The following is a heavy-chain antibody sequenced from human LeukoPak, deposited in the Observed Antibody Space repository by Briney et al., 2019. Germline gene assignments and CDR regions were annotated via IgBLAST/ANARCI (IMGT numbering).Heavy chain of an antibody. Sequence: PGGSLRLSCAASGFTFSSYDMHWVRQATGKGLEWVSAIGTAGDTYYPGSVKGRFTISRENAKNSLYLQMNSLRAGDTAVYYCARSSRTSGYSYGFYPGAFDIWGQGTMVTVSS. D-gene: IGHD5-18*01. J-gene: IGHJ3*02. CDR1: GFTFSSYD. CDR2: IGTAGDT. V-gene: IGHV3-13*01. CDR3: ARSSRTSGYSYGFYPGAFDI.